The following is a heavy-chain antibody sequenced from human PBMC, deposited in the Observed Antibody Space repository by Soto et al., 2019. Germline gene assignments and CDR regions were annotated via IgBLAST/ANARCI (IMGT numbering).Heavy chain of an antibody. V-gene: IGHV3-23*01. CDR3: SFGGGLLSSGWYKYYFDY. D-gene: IGHD6-19*01. J-gene: IGHJ4*02. CDR2: FPDGGSDP. CDR1: DFALNSLA. Sequence: GGSLRLSCGASDFALNSLAMTWVGQAPGKGLEWVSSFPDGGSDPSYADSVKGRFTISRDNSRKTLYLQMNSLRADDTAIYYCSFGGGLLSSGWYKYYFDYWGQGALVTVSS.